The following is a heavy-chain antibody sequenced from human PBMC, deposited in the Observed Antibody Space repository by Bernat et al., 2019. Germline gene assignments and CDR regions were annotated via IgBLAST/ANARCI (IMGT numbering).Heavy chain of an antibody. CDR3: TKYVGGSTGFDP. J-gene: IGHJ5*02. CDR2: IRSTANSYAT. D-gene: IGHD3-16*01. CDR1: GFTFSGST. Sequence: EVQLVESGGGLVQPGGSLKLSCAASGFTFSGSTMHWVRQASGKGLEWVGRIRSTANSYATAYAASVKGRLTISRDDSKNTAYLKMNSLQTEDTAVYYGTKYVGGSTGFDPWGQGTLVTVSS. V-gene: IGHV3-73*02.